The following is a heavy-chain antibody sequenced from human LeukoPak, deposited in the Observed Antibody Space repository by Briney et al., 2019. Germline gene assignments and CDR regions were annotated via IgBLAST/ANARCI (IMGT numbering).Heavy chain of an antibody. Sequence: GSSVKVSCTTSGGTFNSYAINWVRQAPGQGLEWMGGIIPRLGTTKYVQKVQGRMTITTDESTTTAYMELSSLRSEDTAVYYCAADGTDWGQGTLVTVSS. J-gene: IGHJ4*02. CDR1: GGTFNSYA. CDR2: IIPRLGTT. V-gene: IGHV1-69*05. CDR3: AADGTD.